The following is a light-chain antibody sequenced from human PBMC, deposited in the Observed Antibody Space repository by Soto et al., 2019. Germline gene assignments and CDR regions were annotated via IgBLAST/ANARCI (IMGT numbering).Light chain of an antibody. CDR1: ESVTIW. CDR3: EQYDSRSPWT. J-gene: IGKJ1*01. CDR2: DAS. Sequence: GDRVTITCRASESVTIWLAWYQQKPGKAPRLLIYDASTLEGGVPSRFSASGSGTEFTLTISSLQPDDFATSYCEQYDSRSPWTFGQGTKIEIK. V-gene: IGKV1-5*01.